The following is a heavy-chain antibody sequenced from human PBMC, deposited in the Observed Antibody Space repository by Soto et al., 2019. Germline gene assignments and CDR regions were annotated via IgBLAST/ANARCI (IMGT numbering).Heavy chain of an antibody. Sequence: ASETLSLTCTVSGGSISSSSYYWGWIRQPPGKGLEWIGSIYYSGSTYYNPSLKSRVTISVDTSKNQFPLKLSSVTAADTAVYYCARESPPLDYGGQGTLVTV. CDR3: ARESPPLDY. V-gene: IGHV4-39*02. J-gene: IGHJ4*02. CDR2: IYYSGST. CDR1: GGSISSSSYY.